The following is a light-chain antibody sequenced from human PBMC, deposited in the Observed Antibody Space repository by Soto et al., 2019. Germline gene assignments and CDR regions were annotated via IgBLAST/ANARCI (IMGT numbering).Light chain of an antibody. V-gene: IGKV3-11*01. CDR3: QQRSNWAT. CDR1: QSVSIY. J-gene: IGKJ3*01. Sequence: EIVLTQSPATLSLSPLERATLXCRASQSVSIYLAWYQQKPGQAPRLLIYDASNRATGIPARFSGSGSVTDFTLTISSLEPEDFAVYYCQQRSNWATFGPGTKVDIK. CDR2: DAS.